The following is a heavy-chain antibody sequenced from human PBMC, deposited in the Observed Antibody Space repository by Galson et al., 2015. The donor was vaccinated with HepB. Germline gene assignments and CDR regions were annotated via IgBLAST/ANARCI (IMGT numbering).Heavy chain of an antibody. Sequence: SLRLSCAASGFTFSSYAMSWVRQAPGKGLEWVSAISGSGGSTYYADSVKGRFTISRDNSKNTLYLQMNSLRAEDTAVYYCAKVANDYGDYGYYYYGMDVWGQGTTVTVSS. CDR1: GFTFSSYA. D-gene: IGHD4-17*01. CDR2: ISGSGGST. V-gene: IGHV3-23*01. J-gene: IGHJ6*02. CDR3: AKVANDYGDYGYYYYGMDV.